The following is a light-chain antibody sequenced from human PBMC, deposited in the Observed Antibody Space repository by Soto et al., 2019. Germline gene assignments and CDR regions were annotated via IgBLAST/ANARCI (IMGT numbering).Light chain of an antibody. CDR3: SSYTASDIWV. V-gene: IGLV2-14*01. J-gene: IGLJ3*02. CDR1: SNDVGGFNY. Sequence: QSALTQPASVSGSRGQSITISCTGTSNDVGGFNYVSWYQHHPGKAPKLMIFEVRNRPSGVSNRFSGSKSGNTASLTISGLQGEDEADYYCSSYTASDIWVFGGGTKLTVL. CDR2: EVR.